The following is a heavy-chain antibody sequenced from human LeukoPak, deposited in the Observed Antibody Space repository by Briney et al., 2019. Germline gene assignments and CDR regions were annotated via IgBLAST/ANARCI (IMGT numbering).Heavy chain of an antibody. V-gene: IGHV1-69*13. CDR1: GGTFISYA. Sequence: SVKVSCKASGGTFISYAISWVRQAPGQGLEWMGGVIPIFGTASYAQKFQGRVTITADESTSTAYMELSSLRSEDTAVYYCAREGSSGIIPERYFDYWGQGTLVTVSS. CDR3: AREGSSGIIPERYFDY. D-gene: IGHD3-22*01. J-gene: IGHJ4*02. CDR2: VIPIFGTA.